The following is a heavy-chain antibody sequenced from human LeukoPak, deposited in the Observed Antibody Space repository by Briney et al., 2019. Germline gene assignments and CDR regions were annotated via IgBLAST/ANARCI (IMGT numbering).Heavy chain of an antibody. Sequence: PGGSLRLSCAASGFTFDDYAMHWVRQAPGKGLEWVSGISWNSGSISYADSVKGRFTISRDNAKNSLYLQMNSLRAEDTAVYYCASNTPPTSGWYPGWFDPWGQGTLVTVSS. CDR2: ISWNSGSI. V-gene: IGHV3-9*01. D-gene: IGHD6-19*01. CDR1: GFTFDDYA. J-gene: IGHJ5*02. CDR3: ASNTPPTSGWYPGWFDP.